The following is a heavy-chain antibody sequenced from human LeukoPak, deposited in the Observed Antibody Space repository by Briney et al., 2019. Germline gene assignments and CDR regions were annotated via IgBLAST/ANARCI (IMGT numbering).Heavy chain of an antibody. CDR3: ARTKWLEAIDY. J-gene: IGHJ4*02. D-gene: IGHD6-19*01. CDR2: ISSSGSTI. V-gene: IGHV3-48*03. CDR1: GFTFSSYE. Sequence: GGSLRLSCAASGFTFSSYEMNWVRQAPGKGLEWVSYISSSGSTIYYADSVKGRFTISRDNAKSPLYLQMNSLRAEDTAVYYCARTKWLEAIDYWGQGTLVTVSS.